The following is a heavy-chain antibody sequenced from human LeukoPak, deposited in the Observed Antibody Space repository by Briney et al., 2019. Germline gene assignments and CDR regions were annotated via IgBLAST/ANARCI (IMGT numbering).Heavy chain of an antibody. D-gene: IGHD1-20*01. CDR1: GYTFTGYY. CDR2: INPNSGGT. V-gene: IGHV1-2*04. CDR3: ARDWVTGTGSYYYYGMDV. Sequence: VASVKVSCKASGYTFTGYYMHWVRQAPGQGLEWMGWINPNSGGTNYAQKFQGWVTMTRDTSISTAYMELSRLRSDDTAVYYCARDWVTGTGSYYYYGMDVWGQGTTVTVSS. J-gene: IGHJ6*02.